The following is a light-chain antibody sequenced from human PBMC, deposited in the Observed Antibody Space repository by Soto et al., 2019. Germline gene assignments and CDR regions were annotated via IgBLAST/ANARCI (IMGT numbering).Light chain of an antibody. CDR3: QQYGRT. CDR1: QTISTNY. J-gene: IGKJ5*01. Sequence: EVVLTQSPGTLSLSPGETATHSCRASQTISTNYLAWYQQKPGQAPRLLLYAASNRLTGIPDRFSGSGSGTDFTLTISRLEPEDFALYYCQQYGRTFGQGTRLEIK. V-gene: IGKV3-20*01. CDR2: AAS.